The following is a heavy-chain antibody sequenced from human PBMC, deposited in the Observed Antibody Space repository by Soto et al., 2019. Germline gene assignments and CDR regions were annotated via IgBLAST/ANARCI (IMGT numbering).Heavy chain of an antibody. V-gene: IGHV2-5*02. D-gene: IGHD6-6*01. CDR1: GFSLSTSGVG. Sequence: QITLKESGPTLVKPTQTLTLTCTFSGFSLSTSGVGVGWIRQPPGKALEWLALIYWDDDKRYSPSLKSRLTLTKDTSKNQMVLTMANMDLVDPATYYCALSSIAARPSNWFDPWGQGTLVTVSS. CDR3: ALSSIAARPSNWFDP. J-gene: IGHJ5*02. CDR2: IYWDDDK.